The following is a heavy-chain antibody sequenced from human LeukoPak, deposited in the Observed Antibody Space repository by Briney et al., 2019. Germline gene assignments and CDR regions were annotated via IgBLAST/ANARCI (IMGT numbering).Heavy chain of an antibody. CDR1: GGSISSSNHY. CDR2: IYYSGSI. D-gene: IGHD1-1*01. V-gene: IGHV4-39*01. CDR3: AGRTIGTGLYWFDP. J-gene: IGHJ5*02. Sequence: PSETLSLTCTVSGGSISSSNHYWGWIRQPPGKGLEWIGSIYYSGSIYYNPSLKSRVTISVDTSKNQFSLKLSSVTAADTALYYCAGRTIGTGLYWFDPWGQGTLVTVSS.